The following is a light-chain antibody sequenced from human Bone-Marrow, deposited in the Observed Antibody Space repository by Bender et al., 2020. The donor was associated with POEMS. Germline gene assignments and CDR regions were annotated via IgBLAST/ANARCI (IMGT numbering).Light chain of an antibody. Sequence: QLVLTQSPSASASLGASVKLTCTLSSWHDYYAIAWLQQQPEKGPRYLMKVNSDGSHNKGDGVPARFSGSSSGAERYLTISSLQSEDEADYYCQTWGTGIRVFGGGTKVTVL. CDR1: SWHDYYA. V-gene: IGLV4-69*01. CDR3: QTWGTGIRV. CDR2: VNSDGSH. J-gene: IGLJ2*01.